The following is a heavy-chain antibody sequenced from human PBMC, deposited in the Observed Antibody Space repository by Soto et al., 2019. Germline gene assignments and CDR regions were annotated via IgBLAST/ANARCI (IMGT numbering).Heavy chain of an antibody. Sequence: GESLKISWKGSGYSFTSYWIGWVRQMPGKGLEWMGIIYPGDSDTRYSPSFQGQVTISADKSISTAYLQWSSLKASDTAMYYCARQGYSGYDGPVPGWFDPWGQGTLVTVSS. CDR1: GYSFTSYW. J-gene: IGHJ5*02. D-gene: IGHD5-12*01. CDR3: ARQGYSGYDGPVPGWFDP. CDR2: IYPGDSDT. V-gene: IGHV5-51*01.